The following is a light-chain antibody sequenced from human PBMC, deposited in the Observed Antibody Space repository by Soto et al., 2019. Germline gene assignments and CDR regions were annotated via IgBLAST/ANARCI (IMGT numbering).Light chain of an antibody. CDR3: QQYDTYWTM. CDR2: DVS. CDR1: QTINNR. V-gene: IGKV1-5*01. Sequence: DIQMTQSPSTLSASVGDRVSIPCRASQTINNRLAWYQQKPGKAPKLLIYDVSTLESGVPSRFSGSGSGTEFTLTISSLQPDDFATYYCQQYDTYWTMFGQGTKVDIK. J-gene: IGKJ1*01.